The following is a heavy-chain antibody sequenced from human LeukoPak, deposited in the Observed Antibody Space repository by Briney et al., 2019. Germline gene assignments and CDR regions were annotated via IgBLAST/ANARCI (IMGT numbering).Heavy chain of an antibody. V-gene: IGHV4-59*01. CDR3: ATLVGLNWFDP. J-gene: IGHJ5*02. Sequence: SETLSLTCTVSGGSISSYYWSWIRQPPGKGLEWIGYIYYSGSTNYNPSLKSRVTISVDTSKNQFSLKLSSVTAADTAVYYCATLVGLNWFDPWGQGTLVTVSS. CDR2: IYYSGST. CDR1: GGSISSYY.